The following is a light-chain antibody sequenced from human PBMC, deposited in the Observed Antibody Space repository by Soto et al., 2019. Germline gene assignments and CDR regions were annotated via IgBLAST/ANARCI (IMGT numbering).Light chain of an antibody. Sequence: QSVLTQPASVSGSPGQSITISCTGTSSDIGASNYVSWYQQHPGQAPKLMISDVNNRPSGISDRFSGTKSGNTASLTISGLQAEDEADYYCCSWNSNSDTHYVFGTGTKLTVL. V-gene: IGLV2-14*03. CDR1: SSDIGASNY. CDR3: CSWNSNSDTHYV. CDR2: DVN. J-gene: IGLJ1*01.